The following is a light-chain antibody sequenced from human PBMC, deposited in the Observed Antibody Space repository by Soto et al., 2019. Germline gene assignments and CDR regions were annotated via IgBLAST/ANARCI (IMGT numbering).Light chain of an antibody. Sequence: QSVLTQPASVSGSPGQSITISCTGSSNDIGTYEYVSWHQHHPGRAPELIIFGVNDRPSGISDRFSGSKSGNTASLTIFGLQLEDEAVYYCSSYTTGSTLPWVFGTGTKVTVL. CDR3: SSYTTGSTLPWV. J-gene: IGLJ1*01. CDR1: SNDIGTYEY. CDR2: GVN. V-gene: IGLV2-14*01.